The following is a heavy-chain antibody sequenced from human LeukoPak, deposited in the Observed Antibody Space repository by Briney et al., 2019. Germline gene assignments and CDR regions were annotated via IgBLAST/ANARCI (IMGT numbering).Heavy chain of an antibody. CDR1: GGSISTYY. J-gene: IGHJ4*02. CDR3: ARAWMAASGLNFDY. Sequence: SETLSLTCSVSGGSISTYYWSWIRQPPGKGLEWIGYIYYSGSTSYNPSLKSRVTISVDTSKNQFSLNLNSVTAADTAVYFCARAWMAASGLNFDYWGQGTLVAVSS. V-gene: IGHV4-59*01. D-gene: IGHD5-24*01. CDR2: IYYSGST.